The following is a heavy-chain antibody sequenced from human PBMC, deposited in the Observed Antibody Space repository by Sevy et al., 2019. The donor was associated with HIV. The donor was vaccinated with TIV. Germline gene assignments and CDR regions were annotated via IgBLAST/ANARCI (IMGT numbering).Heavy chain of an antibody. CDR1: GYTFTSYG. CDR2: ISAYNGNT. V-gene: IGHV1-18*01. J-gene: IGHJ3*02. D-gene: IGHD3-22*01. Sequence: ASVKVSCKASGYTFTSYGISWVRQAPGQGLEWMGWISAYNGNTNYAQKLQGRVTMTTDTSTSTAYMELRSLRSDDTAVYYWAINYYDRSGYYYGWAFDIWGQGTMVTVSS. CDR3: AINYYDRSGYYYGWAFDI.